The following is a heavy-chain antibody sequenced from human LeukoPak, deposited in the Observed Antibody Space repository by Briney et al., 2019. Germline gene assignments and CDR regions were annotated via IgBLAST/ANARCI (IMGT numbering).Heavy chain of an antibody. Sequence: PSETLSLTCTVSGGSISSYHWSWIRQPAGKGLEWIGRIYTSGSTNYNPSLKSRVTISVDTSKNQFSLKLSSVTAADTAVYYCARRLGRKFGERFYYYHYLDVWGKGTTVTISS. CDR3: ARRLGRKFGERFYYYHYLDV. J-gene: IGHJ6*03. D-gene: IGHD3-10*01. CDR1: GGSISSYH. CDR2: IYTSGST. V-gene: IGHV4-4*07.